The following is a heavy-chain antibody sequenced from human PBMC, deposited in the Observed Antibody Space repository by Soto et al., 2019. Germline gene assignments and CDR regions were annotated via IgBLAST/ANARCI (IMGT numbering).Heavy chain of an antibody. CDR2: ISTSNGDT. V-gene: IGHV1-18*01. D-gene: IGHD1-26*01. Sequence: QVQLVQSGPEVKEPGASVRVSCKASGYTFINQNIFWVRQAPGQGLEWMGWISTSNGDTNYAQKFRDRVTMTTDTSTTTAYLELRSLRYDDTAVYYCARDITGATGDYCGQGTLVTVSS. CDR1: GYTFINQN. J-gene: IGHJ4*02. CDR3: ARDITGATGDY.